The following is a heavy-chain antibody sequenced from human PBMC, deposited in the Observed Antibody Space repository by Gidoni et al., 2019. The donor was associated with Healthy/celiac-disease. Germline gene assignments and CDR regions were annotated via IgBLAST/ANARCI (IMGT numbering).Heavy chain of an antibody. J-gene: IGHJ4*02. CDR2: IYYSGST. V-gene: IGHV4-39*01. D-gene: IGHD3-3*01. Sequence: QLQLQESGPGLVKPSETLSLTCTVSGCSISSSSYYWGWLRQPPGKGLEWIGSIYYSGSTYYNPSLKSRVTISVDTSKNQFSLKLSSVTAADTAVYYCARLDFHRYFDYWGQGTLVTVSS. CDR1: GCSISSSSYY. CDR3: ARLDFHRYFDY.